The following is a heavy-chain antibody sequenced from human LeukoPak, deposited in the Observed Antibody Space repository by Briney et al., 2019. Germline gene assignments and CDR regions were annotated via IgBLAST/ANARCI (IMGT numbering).Heavy chain of an antibody. D-gene: IGHD1-26*01. CDR1: GGSFSGYY. J-gene: IGHJ4*02. Sequence: SETLSLTCAVYGGSFSGYYWSWIRQPPGKGLEWIGEINHSGSTNYNPSLKSRVTISVDTSKNQFSLKLSSVTAADTAVYYCARLPGSGSYYPHYFDYWGQGTLVTVSS. V-gene: IGHV4-34*01. CDR2: INHSGST. CDR3: ARLPGSGSYYPHYFDY.